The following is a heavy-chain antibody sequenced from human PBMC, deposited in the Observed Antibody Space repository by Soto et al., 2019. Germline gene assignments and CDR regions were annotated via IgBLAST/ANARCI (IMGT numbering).Heavy chain of an antibody. D-gene: IGHD6-19*01. Sequence: QVQLVQSGAEVKKPGASVKVSCKASGYTFTSYGISWVRQAPGQGLEWMGWISAYNGNTNYAQKLQGRVTMTTDTSTSTAYMELRSLRSADTAVYYCARDQQWRNYYYYGMDVWGQGTTVTVSS. CDR3: ARDQQWRNYYYYGMDV. CDR2: ISAYNGNT. V-gene: IGHV1-18*01. CDR1: GYTFTSYG. J-gene: IGHJ6*02.